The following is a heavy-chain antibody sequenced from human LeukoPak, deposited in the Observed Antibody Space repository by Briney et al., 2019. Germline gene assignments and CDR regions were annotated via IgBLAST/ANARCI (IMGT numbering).Heavy chain of an antibody. V-gene: IGHV3-15*01. Sequence: GGSLRLSCAASGFTFSNAWMSWVRQAPGKGLEWVGRIKSKTDGGTTDYAAPVKGRFTISRDDSKNTLYLQMNSLKTEDAAVYYCTTDPRGSYYVGADYWGQGTLVTVSS. CDR2: IKSKTDGGTT. CDR1: GFTFSNAW. CDR3: TTDPRGSYYVGADY. J-gene: IGHJ4*02. D-gene: IGHD1-26*01.